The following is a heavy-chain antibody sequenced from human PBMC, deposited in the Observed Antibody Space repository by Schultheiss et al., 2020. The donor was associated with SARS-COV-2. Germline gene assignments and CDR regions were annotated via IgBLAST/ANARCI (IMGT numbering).Heavy chain of an antibody. CDR3: SRVLAYYYDSSGYYLDAFDI. Sequence: GGSLRLSCAASGFTFSGSAMHWVRQAPGKGLEWVSVIYSGGSTYYADSVKGRFTISRDNSKNTLYLQMNSLRAEDTAVYYCSRVLAYYYDSSGYYLDAFDIWGQGTMVTVSS. CDR1: GFTFSGSA. V-gene: IGHV3-53*01. J-gene: IGHJ3*02. CDR2: IYSGGST. D-gene: IGHD3-22*01.